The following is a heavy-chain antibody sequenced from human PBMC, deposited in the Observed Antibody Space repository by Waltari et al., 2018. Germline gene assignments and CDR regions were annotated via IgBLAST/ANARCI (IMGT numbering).Heavy chain of an antibody. D-gene: IGHD3-3*01. J-gene: IGHJ6*03. Sequence: QVQLQQWGAGLLKPSETLSLTCAVYGGTFSGYYWSWIRQPPGKGLEWIGEINHSGSTNYNPSLKSRVTISVDTSKNQFSLKLSSVTAADTAVYYCARAFRVVNYYYYMDVWGKGTTVTVSS. CDR1: GGTFSGYY. CDR3: ARAFRVVNYYYYMDV. V-gene: IGHV4-34*01. CDR2: INHSGST.